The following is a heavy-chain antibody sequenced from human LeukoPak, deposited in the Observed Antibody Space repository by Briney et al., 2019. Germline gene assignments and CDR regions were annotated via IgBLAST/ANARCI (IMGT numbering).Heavy chain of an antibody. D-gene: IGHD5-18*01. Sequence: GRSLRLSCAVSGFTFSRHGMSWVRQAPGKGLEWVSTISGSGDSTYYADSVKGRFTISRDNSKNMVFLQMDSLRVEDTAAYYCAKLNSYGDYWGQGTLVT. CDR1: GFTFSRHG. CDR3: AKLNSYGDY. J-gene: IGHJ4*02. CDR2: ISGSGDST. V-gene: IGHV3-23*01.